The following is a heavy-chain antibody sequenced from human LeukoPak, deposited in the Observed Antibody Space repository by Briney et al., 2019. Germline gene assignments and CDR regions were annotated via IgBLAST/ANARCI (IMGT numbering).Heavy chain of an antibody. CDR3: ARGYDFWSGYLEY. J-gene: IGHJ4*02. CDR1: GFTFSSYW. V-gene: IGHV3-74*01. Sequence: PGGSLRLSCAASGFTFSSYWMAWVRQAPRKGLVWVSRINSDGSSTSYADSVKGRFTISRDNAKNTLYLRMNSLRAEDTAVYYCARGYDFWSGYLEYWGQGTLVTVPS. D-gene: IGHD3-3*01. CDR2: INSDGSST.